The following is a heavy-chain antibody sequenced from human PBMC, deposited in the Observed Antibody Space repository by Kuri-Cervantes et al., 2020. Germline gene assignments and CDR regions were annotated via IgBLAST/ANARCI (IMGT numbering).Heavy chain of an antibody. CDR1: GFTFSNYA. D-gene: IGHD3-16*01. Sequence: GGSLRLSCAASGFTFSNYAMHWVRQAPGKGLEWVAVAWHDGTIKYYADSVRGRFTISRDNSKNTLYLQMNSLRVEDTAVYHCAKGFMGGPLGIFDSWGQGTLVTVSS. CDR3: AKGFMGGPLGIFDS. V-gene: IGHV3-30*02. J-gene: IGHJ4*02. CDR2: AWHDGTIK.